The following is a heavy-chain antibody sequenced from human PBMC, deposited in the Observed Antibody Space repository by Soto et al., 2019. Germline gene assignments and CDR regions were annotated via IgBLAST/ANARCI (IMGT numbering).Heavy chain of an antibody. CDR2: IKGDGSEK. Sequence: EVQLVESGGGVVQPGGSLRLSCVTSGFTFTTSWMSWVRKAPGKVLEWVANIKGDGSEKYYAASVKGRFTISSDNAKNSLFLQMSSLTAEDTAVYYCAREEVWGQGTVVTVYS. V-gene: IGHV3-7*04. CDR3: AREEV. CDR1: GFTFTTSW. J-gene: IGHJ3*01.